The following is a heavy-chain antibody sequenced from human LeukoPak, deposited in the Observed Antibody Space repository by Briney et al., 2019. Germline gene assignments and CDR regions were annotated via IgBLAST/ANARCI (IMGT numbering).Heavy chain of an antibody. CDR2: SYYSGTT. J-gene: IGHJ4*02. V-gene: IGHV4-59*01. D-gene: IGHD3-10*01. CDR3: ARVSGGGSYYLDY. CDR1: GGSITTYY. Sequence: SETLSLTCTVSGGSITTYYWSWIRQPPGKGVEWIGYSYYSGTTNYNPSLKSRVTISVDTSKNQFSLKLSSVTAADTAVYYCARVSGGGSYYLDYWGQGTLVTVSS.